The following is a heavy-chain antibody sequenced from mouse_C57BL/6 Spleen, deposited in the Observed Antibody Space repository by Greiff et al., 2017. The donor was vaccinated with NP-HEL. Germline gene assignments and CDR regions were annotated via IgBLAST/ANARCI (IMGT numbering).Heavy chain of an antibody. V-gene: IGHV1-42*01. J-gene: IGHJ4*01. CDR3: ARSNDYGNFYAMDY. Sequence: VQLQQSGPELVKPGASVKISCKASGYSFTGYYMNWVKQSPEKSLEWIGEINPSTGGTTYNQKFKAKATLTVDKSSSTAYMQLKSLTSEDSAVYYCARSNDYGNFYAMDYWGQGTSVTVSS. CDR1: GYSFTGYY. D-gene: IGHD2-1*01. CDR2: INPSTGGT.